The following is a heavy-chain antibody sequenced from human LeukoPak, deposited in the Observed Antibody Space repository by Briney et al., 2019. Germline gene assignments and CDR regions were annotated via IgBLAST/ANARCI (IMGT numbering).Heavy chain of an antibody. D-gene: IGHD3-22*01. Sequence: ASVKVSCKASGYTFTGYYMHWVRQAPGQGLEWMGWINPNSGNTNYAQKFQGRVTMTTDISTSTAYMELKSLRSDDMAVYYCARDLDSSGYYRPDALDIWGQGTMVTVSS. CDR2: INPNSGNT. CDR3: ARDLDSSGYYRPDALDI. V-gene: IGHV1-2*02. CDR1: GYTFTGYY. J-gene: IGHJ3*02.